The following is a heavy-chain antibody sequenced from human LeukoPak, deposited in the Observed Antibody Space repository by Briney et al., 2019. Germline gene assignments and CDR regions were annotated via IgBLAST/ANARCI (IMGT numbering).Heavy chain of an antibody. D-gene: IGHD3-22*01. CDR3: ARALRGYYDSSGYHYYYYMDV. CDR2: IIPIFGTA. Sequence: SVKVSCKASGGTFSSYAISWVRQAPGQRLEWMGGIIPIFGTANYAQKFQGRVTITTDESTSTAYMELSSLRSEDTAVYYCARALRGYYDSSGYHYYYYMDVWGKGTTVTVSS. V-gene: IGHV1-69*05. J-gene: IGHJ6*03. CDR1: GGTFSSYA.